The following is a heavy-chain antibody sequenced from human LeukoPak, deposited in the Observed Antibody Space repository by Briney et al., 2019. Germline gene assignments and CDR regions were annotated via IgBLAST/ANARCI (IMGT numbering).Heavy chain of an antibody. V-gene: IGHV3-30*02. CDR3: VKDWGVLPDYTVDGFDI. D-gene: IGHD3-10*01. Sequence: PGGSLRLSCAASRFIFSTYGMHWVRQAPGKGLEWVAFIRPDGSNEYYAASVRGRFAISRDNSQNTLHLQMNSLRLEDTAVYYCVKDWGVLPDYTVDGFDIWGPGTMVTVSS. CDR2: IRPDGSNE. CDR1: RFIFSTYG. J-gene: IGHJ3*02.